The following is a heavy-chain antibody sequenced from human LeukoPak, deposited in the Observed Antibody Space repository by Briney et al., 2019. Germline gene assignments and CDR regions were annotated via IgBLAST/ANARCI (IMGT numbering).Heavy chain of an antibody. D-gene: IGHD2-2*01. CDR1: GFTLSRYG. V-gene: IGHV3-64D*06. Sequence: GGSLRLSCAASGFTLSRYGMHWVRQAPGKGLEYVSGISSNGGSTNYADSVKGRFTISRDNSKNTLHPQMSSLRAEDTAVYYCVKGYCSSISCSLIDYGGQGTLVTVSS. CDR2: ISSNGGST. CDR3: VKGYCSSISCSLIDY. J-gene: IGHJ4*02.